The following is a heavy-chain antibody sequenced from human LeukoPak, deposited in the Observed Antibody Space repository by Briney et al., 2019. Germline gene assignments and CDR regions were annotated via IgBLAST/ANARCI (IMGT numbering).Heavy chain of an antibody. CDR2: ISGSGGST. CDR3: ATLLSYYDFWSGSHVDY. D-gene: IGHD3-3*01. J-gene: IGHJ4*02. Sequence: TGGSLRLSCAASGFTFSSYAMSWVRQAPGKGLEWVSAISGSGGSTYYADSVKGRFTISRDNSKNTLYLQMNSLRAEDTAVYYCATLLSYYDFWSGSHVDYWGQGTLVTVSS. CDR1: GFTFSSYA. V-gene: IGHV3-23*01.